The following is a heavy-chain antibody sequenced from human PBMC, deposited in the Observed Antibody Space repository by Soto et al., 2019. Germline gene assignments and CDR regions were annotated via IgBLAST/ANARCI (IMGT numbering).Heavy chain of an antibody. CDR1: GYTFTTYT. D-gene: IGHD2-21*02. CDR3: ARDQNFGGDRWLAY. CDR2: INAGNGNT. Sequence: QVPLVQPGAEVKKPGASVKVSCKASGYTFTTYTVQWVRQAPGQRLEWMGWINAGNGNTKYSQKFQGRVTITRDTSATTVYMELSSLRSEDTAVYYWARDQNFGGDRWLAYGGQGTLVTVSS. V-gene: IGHV1-3*01. J-gene: IGHJ4*02.